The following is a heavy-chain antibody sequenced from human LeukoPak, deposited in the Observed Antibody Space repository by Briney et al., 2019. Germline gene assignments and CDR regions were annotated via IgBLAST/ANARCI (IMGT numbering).Heavy chain of an antibody. CDR2: INHSGST. V-gene: IGHV4-34*01. J-gene: IGHJ6*02. CDR3: ARGAAPPAAHPRYYYYYGMDV. Sequence: PSETLSLTCAVYGGSFSGYYWSWIRQPPGKGLEWIGEINHSGSTNYNPSLKSRVTISVDTSKNQFSLKLSSVTAADTAVYYCARGAAPPAAHPRYYYYYGMDVWGQGTTVTVSS. CDR1: GGSFSGYY. D-gene: IGHD6-6*01.